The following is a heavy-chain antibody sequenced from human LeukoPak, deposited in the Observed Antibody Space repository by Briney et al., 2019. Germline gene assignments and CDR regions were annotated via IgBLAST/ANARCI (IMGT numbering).Heavy chain of an antibody. V-gene: IGHV3-30*02. CDR3: ASGGPTRGTLDH. D-gene: IGHD1-26*01. CDR1: GFPFSSYG. Sequence: GGSLRLSCAASGFPFSSYGMNWVRQTPGKGLEWVAYLRKDATYSNYADSVRGRFTISRDNSKSTLDLQMSSLRVEDTAVYYCASGGPTRGTLDHWGQGTLVTVSS. J-gene: IGHJ4*02. CDR2: LRKDATYS.